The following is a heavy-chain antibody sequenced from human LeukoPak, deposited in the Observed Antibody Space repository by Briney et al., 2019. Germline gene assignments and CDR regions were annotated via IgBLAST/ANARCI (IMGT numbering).Heavy chain of an antibody. CDR3: ARTLDSSGYSYYFDY. V-gene: IGHV1-46*01. Sequence: ASVKVSCKASGYTFTSYYMHWVRQAPGQGLEWMGIINPSGGSTSYAQKFQGRVTMTRDTSTSTVYMELSSLRSEDMAVYYCARTLDSSGYSYYFDYWGQGTLVTVSS. D-gene: IGHD3-22*01. CDR1: GYTFTSYY. CDR2: INPSGGST. J-gene: IGHJ4*02.